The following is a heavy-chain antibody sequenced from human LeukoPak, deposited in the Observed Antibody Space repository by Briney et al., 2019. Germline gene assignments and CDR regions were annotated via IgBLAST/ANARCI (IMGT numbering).Heavy chain of an antibody. J-gene: IGHJ1*01. Sequence: GGSLRLSCAASGFTFSSYAMSWVRQAPGRGLEGGSAISGSGGSTYYADSVKGRFTISRDNSKNTLYLQMNSLRAEDTAVYYCVTGTQWLVPESFQHWGQGTLVTVSS. D-gene: IGHD6-19*01. CDR2: ISGSGGST. CDR3: VTGTQWLVPESFQH. V-gene: IGHV3-23*01. CDR1: GFTFSSYA.